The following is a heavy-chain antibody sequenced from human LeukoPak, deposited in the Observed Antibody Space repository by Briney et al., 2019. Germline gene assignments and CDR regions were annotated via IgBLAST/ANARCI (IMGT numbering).Heavy chain of an antibody. D-gene: IGHD4-11*01. V-gene: IGHV3-21*01. J-gene: IGHJ3*02. CDR1: GFTFSSYS. Sequence: GGSLRLSCAASGFTFSSYSMNWVRQAPGKGLEWVSSISSSSSYIYYADSVKGRFTNSRDNAKNSLYLQMNSLRAEDTAVYYCARDRDYPDAFDIWGQGTMVTVSS. CDR3: ARDRDYPDAFDI. CDR2: ISSSSSYI.